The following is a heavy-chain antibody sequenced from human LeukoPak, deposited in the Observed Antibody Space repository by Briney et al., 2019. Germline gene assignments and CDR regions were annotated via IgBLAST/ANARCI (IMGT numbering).Heavy chain of an antibody. J-gene: IGHJ5*01. CDR2: MHYSGST. D-gene: IGHD2-2*01. V-gene: IGHV4-59*01. CDR1: GGSISSYY. CDR3: AGGNQLLNWLDS. Sequence: SETLSLTCTVSGGSISSYYWSWIRQPPGKGLEWIGYMHYSGSTNYNPSLKSRVTMSIDTSKNQFSLKLNSVTAADTAVYYCAGGNQLLNWLDSWGQGTLVTVSS.